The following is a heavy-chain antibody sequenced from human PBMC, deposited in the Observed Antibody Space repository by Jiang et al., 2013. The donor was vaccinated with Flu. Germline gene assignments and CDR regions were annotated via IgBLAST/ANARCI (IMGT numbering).Heavy chain of an antibody. J-gene: IGHJ6*02. D-gene: IGHD2-2*01. Sequence: GSGLVKPSGTLSLTCDVSGDSFSSSSWWSWVRQPPGKGLEWIGEIYHSGSTNYNPSLKSRVTISVDKSKNQFSLKLSSVTAADTAVYYCARKTDCSSTSCYGWYYYGMDVWGQGTTVTVSS. CDR1: GDSFSSSSW. CDR3: ARKTDCSSTSCYGWYYYGMDV. V-gene: IGHV4-4*02. CDR2: IYHSGST.